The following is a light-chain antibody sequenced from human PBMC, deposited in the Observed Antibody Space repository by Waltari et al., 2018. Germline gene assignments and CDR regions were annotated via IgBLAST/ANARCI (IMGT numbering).Light chain of an antibody. Sequence: QLVLTQSPSASASRGASVKLTSTLGRGHSSYAIAGDPQQPRRGPRFLRRLNSDGSHSRGDGIPARFSGSSSGAERYRTISSLQSEDETDYYCQTWATGLHKVFGGGTRLTVL. J-gene: IGLJ3*02. V-gene: IGLV4-69*01. CDR3: QTWATGLHKV. CDR1: RGHSSYA. CDR2: LNSDGSH.